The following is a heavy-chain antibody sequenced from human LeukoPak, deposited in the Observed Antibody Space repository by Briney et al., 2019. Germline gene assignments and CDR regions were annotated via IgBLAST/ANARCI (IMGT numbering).Heavy chain of an antibody. CDR2: IYYSGST. D-gene: IGHD6-13*01. CDR3: ARLTYSNNWYFRRGLDNWFDP. V-gene: IGHV4-59*12. Sequence: SETLSLTCTVSGGSINSYYWSWIRQPPGKGLEWIGYIYYSGSTNYNPSLKSRVTISVDTSKNQFFLNLTSVTAADTAVYYCARLTYSNNWYFRRGLDNWFDPWGQGTLVTVSS. J-gene: IGHJ5*02. CDR1: GGSINSYY.